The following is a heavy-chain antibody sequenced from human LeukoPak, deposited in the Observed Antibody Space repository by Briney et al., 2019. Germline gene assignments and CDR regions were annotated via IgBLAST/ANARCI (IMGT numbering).Heavy chain of an antibody. V-gene: IGHV3-48*04. CDR3: ARGFRSGPSGWGVAFDL. Sequence: PGGSLRLSCAASGFTFSSKSMNWVRQTPGKGLQWLSYISSSGSAIYYADSVRGRFTISRDNSKNSLFLHMNSLRAEDTAVYFCARGFRSGPSGWGVAFDLWGQGTMVTVSS. CDR1: GFTFSSKS. CDR2: ISSSGSAI. D-gene: IGHD3-3*01. J-gene: IGHJ3*01.